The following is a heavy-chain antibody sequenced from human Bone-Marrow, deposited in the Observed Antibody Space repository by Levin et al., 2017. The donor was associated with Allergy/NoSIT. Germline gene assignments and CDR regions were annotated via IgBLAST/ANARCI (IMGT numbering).Heavy chain of an antibody. J-gene: IGHJ6*02. V-gene: IGHV3-30*04. CDR2: ISYDGSKT. Sequence: GGSLRLSCAASGFTFNSYAMHWVRQAPGKGLDWVAVISYDGSKTFYADSVKGRVTLSRDNSNNTVYLQMGTVTVEDTAVYYCARTPRDFGAFYYYGMDVWGQGTTVTVSS. CDR3: ARTPRDFGAFYYYGMDV. CDR1: GFTFNSYA. D-gene: IGHD3-9*01.